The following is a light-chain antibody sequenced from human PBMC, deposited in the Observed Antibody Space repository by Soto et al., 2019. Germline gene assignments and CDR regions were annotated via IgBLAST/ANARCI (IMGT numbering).Light chain of an antibody. CDR2: DVS. V-gene: IGLV2-14*03. CDR1: SSDVGGYNY. Sequence: CALTQPSYVSGSAGESITISCTGTSSDVGGYNYVSWYQHHPGKAPKLMIFDVSNRPSGVSNRFSGSKSGNTASLTISGLQPEDEADYYCSSYTTSNTRQIVFGTGTKVTVL. J-gene: IGLJ1*01. CDR3: SSYTTSNTRQIV.